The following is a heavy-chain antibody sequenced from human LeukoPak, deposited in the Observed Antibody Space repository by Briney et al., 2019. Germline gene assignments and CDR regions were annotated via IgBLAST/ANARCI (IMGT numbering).Heavy chain of an antibody. CDR2: IYPGDSDT. V-gene: IGHV5-51*01. CDR1: GYSFTTYW. D-gene: IGHD6-13*01. CDR3: ARGSSWHYFDY. Sequence: GESLKISCKGSGYSFTTYWIGWVRQMPGKGLEWMGIIYPGDSDTRYSPSFQGLVTISADKSISTAYLQCSSLKASDTAMYYCARGSSWHYFDYWGQGTLVTVSS. J-gene: IGHJ4*02.